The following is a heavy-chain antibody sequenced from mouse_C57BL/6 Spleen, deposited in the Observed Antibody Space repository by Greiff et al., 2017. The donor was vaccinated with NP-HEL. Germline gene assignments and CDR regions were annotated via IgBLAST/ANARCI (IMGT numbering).Heavy chain of an antibody. CDR3: ARVYDYDAVWYFDV. V-gene: IGHV1-64*01. Sequence: VQLQQPGAELVKPGASVKLSCKASGYTFTSYWMHWVKQRPGQGLEWIGMIHPNSGSTNYNEKFKSKATLTVDKSSSTAYMQLSSLTSEDSAVYYCARVYDYDAVWYFDVWGTGTTVTVSS. CDR1: GYTFTSYW. D-gene: IGHD2-4*01. CDR2: IHPNSGST. J-gene: IGHJ1*03.